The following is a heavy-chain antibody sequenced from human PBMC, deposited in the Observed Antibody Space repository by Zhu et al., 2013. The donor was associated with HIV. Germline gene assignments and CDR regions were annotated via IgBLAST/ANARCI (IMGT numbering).Heavy chain of an antibody. V-gene: IGHV1-18*01. Sequence: QVQLEQSGPEVKKAGASVKISCKASGYSFTSYGMMWVRQAPGRGLEWMGWVTTWNGNTKYAEHVQGRVSMTRDTSSRTAYLEVKNLTSDDTAVYFCARDWATPRVVVTAIPHFDYWGQGTQVTVSS. CDR3: ARDWATPRVVVTAIPHFDY. CDR2: VTTWNGNT. J-gene: IGHJ4*02. CDR1: GYSFTSYG. D-gene: IGHD2-21*02.